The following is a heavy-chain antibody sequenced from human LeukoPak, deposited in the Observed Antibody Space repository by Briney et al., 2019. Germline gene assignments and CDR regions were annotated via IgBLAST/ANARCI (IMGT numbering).Heavy chain of an antibody. CDR3: ARDGSIVGAGIGY. Sequence: SETLSLTCAVYGGSFSGYYWSWIRQPPGKGLEWIGEINHSGSTNYNPSLKSRVTISVDTSKNQFSLKLSSVTAADTAVYYCARDGSIVGAGIGYWGQGILVTVSS. V-gene: IGHV4-34*01. D-gene: IGHD1-26*01. J-gene: IGHJ4*02. CDR1: GGSFSGYY. CDR2: INHSGST.